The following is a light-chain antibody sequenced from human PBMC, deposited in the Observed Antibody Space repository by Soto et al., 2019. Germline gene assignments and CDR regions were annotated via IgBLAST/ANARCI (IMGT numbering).Light chain of an antibody. CDR2: AAS. V-gene: IGKV1-17*01. Sequence: DIQMTQSPSSLSASVGDRVTLTCRTSQVISNNLGWFQQTPGKAPKRLIYAASSLEDGVPSRFSSSGSATEFTLTIGSMQPEAFATDYCLQHNSYPYSFGQGTKLEI. J-gene: IGKJ2*01. CDR1: QVISNN. CDR3: LQHNSYPYS.